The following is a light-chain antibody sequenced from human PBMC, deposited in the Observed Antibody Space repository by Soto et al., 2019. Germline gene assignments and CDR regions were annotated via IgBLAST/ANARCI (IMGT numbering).Light chain of an antibody. J-gene: IGLJ2*01. CDR3: QAWDSSTGVV. CDR2: QDT. CDR1: KLGDRF. V-gene: IGLV3-1*01. Sequence: SYELTQPPSVSVSPGQTASIPCSGDKLGDRFACWYQQKPGQSPVMVIYQDTWRPSGIPERFSGSNSGNTATLTISGTQAMDEADYYCQAWDSSTGVVFGGGTKLTVL.